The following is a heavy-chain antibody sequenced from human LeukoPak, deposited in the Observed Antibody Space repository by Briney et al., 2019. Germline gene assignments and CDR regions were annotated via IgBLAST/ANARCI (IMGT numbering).Heavy chain of an antibody. CDR3: ARDWGRGTSGTGWYNWFDP. CDR1: GFIFNDYA. V-gene: IGHV3-30*02. Sequence: GGSLRLSCAASGFIFNDYAFHWVRQAPGKGLEWVALIRHDGSNGYYVDSVKGRFTTSRDNSQSTVYLQMNSLRLEDTAIYYCARDWGRGTSGTGWYNWFDPWGQGTLVTVSS. D-gene: IGHD6-19*01. CDR2: IRHDGSNG. J-gene: IGHJ5*02.